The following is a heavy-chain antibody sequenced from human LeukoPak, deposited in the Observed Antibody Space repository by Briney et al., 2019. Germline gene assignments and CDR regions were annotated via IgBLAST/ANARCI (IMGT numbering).Heavy chain of an antibody. J-gene: IGHJ6*03. D-gene: IGHD3/OR15-3a*01. CDR1: GYTFISYD. CDR3: ARALSWTTESYYYLDV. CDR2: MIPNSPNT. V-gene: IGHV1-8*01. Sequence: ASVSVSCKSSGYTFISYDIKWARQDAGKGLEGMGWMIPNSPNTGYGQKFQGRVTLTMNTSISTAYMVLSSLRSEDTAVYYCARALSWTTESYYYLDVWGKGTTVTVSS.